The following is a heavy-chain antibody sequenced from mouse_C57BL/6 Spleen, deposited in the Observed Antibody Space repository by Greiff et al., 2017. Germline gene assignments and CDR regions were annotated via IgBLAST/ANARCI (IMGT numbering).Heavy chain of an antibody. CDR2: IYPGDGDT. CDR1: GYAFSSSW. D-gene: IGHD4-1*01. J-gene: IGHJ2*01. V-gene: IGHV1-82*01. Sequence: QVQLQQSGPELVKPGASVKISCKASGYAFSSSWMNWVKQRPGKGLEWIGRIYPGDGDTNYNGMFKGKATLTADKSSSTAYMQLSSLTSEDSAVYFCARPLTFDYWGQGTTLTVSS. CDR3: ARPLTFDY.